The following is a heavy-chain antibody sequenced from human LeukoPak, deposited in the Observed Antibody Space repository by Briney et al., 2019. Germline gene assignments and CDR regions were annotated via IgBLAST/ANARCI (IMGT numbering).Heavy chain of an antibody. CDR1: GFTCSSYG. Sequence: PGGSLRLSCAASGFTCSSYGMHWVRQAPGKGLEWVAFIRYDGSNKYYADSVKGRFTISRDNSKNTLYLQMNSLRAEDTAVYYCAKDETPDHRLPPWAFDIWGQGTMVTVSS. V-gene: IGHV3-30*02. D-gene: IGHD2-15*01. CDR3: AKDETPDHRLPPWAFDI. CDR2: IRYDGSNK. J-gene: IGHJ3*02.